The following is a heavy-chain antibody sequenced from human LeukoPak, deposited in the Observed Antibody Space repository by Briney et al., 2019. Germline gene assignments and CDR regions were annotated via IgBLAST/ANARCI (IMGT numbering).Heavy chain of an antibody. V-gene: IGHV1-18*01. CDR2: ISGDNGNT. D-gene: IGHD3-10*01. Sequence: ASVKVSCKASGYTVTNYAISWVRQAPGQGLEWMGWISGDNGNTNSAQKLQGRVTTTTDTSTNTGYMELRGLSSDDTAVYYCARAYYYGSGSLFSSMDVWGQGTTVTVSS. CDR1: GYTVTNYA. CDR3: ARAYYYGSGSLFSSMDV. J-gene: IGHJ6*02.